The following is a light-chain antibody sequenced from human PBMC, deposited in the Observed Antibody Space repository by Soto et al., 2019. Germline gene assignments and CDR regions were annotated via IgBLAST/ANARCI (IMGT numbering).Light chain of an antibody. V-gene: IGKV1-39*01. J-gene: IGKJ2*01. CDR3: RQRYSTPYT. Sequence: DIQMTQSPSSLSASVGDRVTITCRASQSISSCLNWFQQNPGKAPKLLIYAASTLHSGGPSRFSGSGSGTDVTLTISSLQPEDFATYYFRQRYSTPYTFVQATQLEIK. CDR2: AAS. CDR1: QSISSC.